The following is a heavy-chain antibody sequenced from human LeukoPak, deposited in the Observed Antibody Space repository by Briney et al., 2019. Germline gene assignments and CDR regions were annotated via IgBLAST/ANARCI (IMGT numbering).Heavy chain of an antibody. Sequence: GGSLRLSCAASGFTFSNYTMSWVRQAPGKGLKWVATVNDNGAATYYADSVKGRFTISRDNSYNTVSLQMNGLRDEDTGVYYCAKGLKTGVGPYMGYHYYMDVWGKGATVTVSS. D-gene: IGHD3-16*01. CDR3: AKGLKTGVGPYMGYHYYMDV. CDR2: VNDNGAAT. V-gene: IGHV3-23*01. J-gene: IGHJ6*03. CDR1: GFTFSNYT.